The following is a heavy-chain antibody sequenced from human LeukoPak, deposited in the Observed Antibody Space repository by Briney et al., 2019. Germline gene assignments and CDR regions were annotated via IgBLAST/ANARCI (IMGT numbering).Heavy chain of an antibody. CDR3: AKECSNGVCYGDY. CDR2: ISYNGALR. CDR1: GFTFSSYA. D-gene: IGHD2-8*01. J-gene: IGHJ4*02. V-gene: IGHV3-23*01. Sequence: GGSLRLSCAASGFTFSSYAMSWIRQAPGKGPEWVSGISYNGALRYYADSVQGRFTTSRDNFKNMLYLEMTSLRVEDTAVYHCAKECSNGVCYGDYWGLGTLVTVSS.